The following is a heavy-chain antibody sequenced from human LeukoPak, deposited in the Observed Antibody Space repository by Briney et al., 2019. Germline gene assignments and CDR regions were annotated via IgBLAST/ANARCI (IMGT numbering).Heavy chain of an antibody. CDR3: ASYSSGWYSGAFDI. D-gene: IGHD6-13*01. V-gene: IGHV4-59*12. J-gene: IGHJ3*02. CDR1: GGSFSGYY. Sequence: PSETLSLTCAVYGGSFSGYYWSWIRQPPGKGLEWIGYIYYSGSTNYNPSLKSRVTMSVDTSKNQFSLKLSSVTAADTAVYYCASYSSGWYSGAFDIWGQGTMVTVSS. CDR2: IYYSGST.